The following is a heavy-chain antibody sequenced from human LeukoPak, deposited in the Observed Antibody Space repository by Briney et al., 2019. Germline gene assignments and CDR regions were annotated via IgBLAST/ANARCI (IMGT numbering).Heavy chain of an antibody. V-gene: IGHV4-59*01. CDR2: IFYSGST. Sequence: SETLSLTCTVSGGSISSYYWSWIRQPPGKGLEWIGYIFYSGSTNYNPSLKSRVTISINTSRNQFSLKLSSVTAADTAMYYCARGLYCSGGSCVLGDWGQGTLVTVSS. CDR3: ARGLYCSGGSCVLGD. CDR1: GGSISSYY. J-gene: IGHJ4*02. D-gene: IGHD2-15*01.